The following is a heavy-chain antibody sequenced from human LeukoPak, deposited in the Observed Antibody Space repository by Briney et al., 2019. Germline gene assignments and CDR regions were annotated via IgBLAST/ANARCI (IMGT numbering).Heavy chain of an antibody. D-gene: IGHD4-17*01. V-gene: IGHV4-59*08. CDR2: IYYTVTT. CDR1: GGSISRYY. CDR3: ARHYYGDYPNLYYFDY. Sequence: KSSETLSLTCTVSGGSISRYYWSWIRQPPGKGLEWIGYIYYTVTTTYNPSLKSRVTISVDTSKNQFSLKLSSVTAADTAVYCCARHYYGDYPNLYYFDYWGQGTLVTVSS. J-gene: IGHJ4*02.